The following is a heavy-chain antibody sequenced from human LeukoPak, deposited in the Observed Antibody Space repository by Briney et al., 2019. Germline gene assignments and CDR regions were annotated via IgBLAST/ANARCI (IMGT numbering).Heavy chain of an antibody. D-gene: IGHD3-3*01. V-gene: IGHV4-59*08. CDR1: GGSISSYY. CDR2: IYYSGST. J-gene: IGHJ6*02. Sequence: SETLSLTCTVSGGSISSYYWSWIRQPPGKGLEWIGYIYYSGSTNYNPPLKSRVTISVDTSKNQFSLKLSSVTAADTAVYYCASRQRYDFWSGYSPSYGMDVWGQGTTVTVSS. CDR3: ASRQRYDFWSGYSPSYGMDV.